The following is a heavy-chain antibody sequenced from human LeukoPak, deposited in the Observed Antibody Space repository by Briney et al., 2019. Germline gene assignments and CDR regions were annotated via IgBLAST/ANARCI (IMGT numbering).Heavy chain of an antibody. V-gene: IGHV3-20*04. J-gene: IGHJ3*01. Sequence: GGSLRLSCAASGFTFDDYGMSWVRQAPGKGLAWVSGVTWNGGNTGFGDSVKGRFTISRDNAKNSLYLQMNNLRAEDTALYYCARRIAVAGGGIAFDLWGQGTMVTVSS. CDR1: GFTFDDYG. D-gene: IGHD6-19*01. CDR2: VTWNGGNT. CDR3: ARRIAVAGGGIAFDL.